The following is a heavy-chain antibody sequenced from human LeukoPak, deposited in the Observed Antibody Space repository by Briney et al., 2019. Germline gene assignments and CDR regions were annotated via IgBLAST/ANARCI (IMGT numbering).Heavy chain of an antibody. Sequence: TGGSPRLSCAASGFTFISYWMSWVRQAPGKGLEWVANIKQDGSEKYYVDSVKGRFTISRDNAKNSLYLQMNSLRAEDTAVYYCARENGGPTSAYFDYWGQGTLVTVSS. J-gene: IGHJ4*02. D-gene: IGHD1-26*01. CDR3: ARENGGPTSAYFDY. CDR2: IKQDGSEK. V-gene: IGHV3-7*01. CDR1: GFTFISYW.